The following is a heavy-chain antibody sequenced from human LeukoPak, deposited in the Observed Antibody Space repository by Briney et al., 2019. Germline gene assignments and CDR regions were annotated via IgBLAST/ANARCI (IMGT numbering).Heavy chain of an antibody. CDR3: ARGPTYYDFWSGYYLSY. Sequence: GGSLRLSCAASGFTFSSYWMSWVRQAPGKGLEWVANIKQDGSEKYYVDSVKGRFTISRDNAKNSLYLQMNSLRAEDTAVYYCARGPTYYDFWSGYYLSYWGQGTLVTVSS. V-gene: IGHV3-7*01. D-gene: IGHD3-3*01. CDR1: GFTFSSYW. CDR2: IKQDGSEK. J-gene: IGHJ4*02.